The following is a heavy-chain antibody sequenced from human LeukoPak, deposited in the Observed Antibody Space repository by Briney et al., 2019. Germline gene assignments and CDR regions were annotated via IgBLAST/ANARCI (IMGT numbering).Heavy chain of an antibody. CDR3: VKGRGGYGSGSYYDY. J-gene: IGHJ4*02. Sequence: GRSLRLSCAASGFTFSNYDMHWVRQAPGKGLEYVSAISNNGGSTFYADSVKGRFTISRDNSKNTLYLQMSSLRAEDTAVYYCVKGRGGYGSGSYYDYWGQGTLVTVSS. V-gene: IGHV3-64D*09. CDR2: ISNNGGST. D-gene: IGHD3-10*01. CDR1: GFTFSNYD.